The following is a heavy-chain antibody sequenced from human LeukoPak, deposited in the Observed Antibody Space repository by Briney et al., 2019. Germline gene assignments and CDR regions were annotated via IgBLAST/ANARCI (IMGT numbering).Heavy chain of an antibody. V-gene: IGHV3-7*01. CDR2: IKEDGSER. D-gene: IGHD2-21*01. J-gene: IGHJ4*02. CDR1: GFTFSAFW. CDR3: ARYTVPFCGGDCYSQFLDY. Sequence: PGGSLRLSCAASGFTFSAFWMSWVRQAPGKGLEWVGNIKEDGSERHYVDSVKGRFTISRDNAENSLYLQMSSLGVEDTAVYYCARYTVPFCGGDCYSQFLDYWGQGALVTVSP.